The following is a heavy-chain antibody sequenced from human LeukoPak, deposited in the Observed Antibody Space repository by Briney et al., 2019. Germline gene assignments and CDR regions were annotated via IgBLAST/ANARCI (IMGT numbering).Heavy chain of an antibody. D-gene: IGHD2/OR15-2a*01. CDR3: AKSVLYGHHYYYYIDV. CDR1: GFTFSSYE. V-gene: IGHV3-48*03. Sequence: GGSLRLSCAASGFTFSSYEMNWVRQAPGKGLEWVSYISSSGSTIYYADSVKGRFTISRDNSKNTLYLQMNSLRAEDTAVYYCAKSVLYGHHYYYYIDVWGKGTTVTVSS. CDR2: ISSSGSTI. J-gene: IGHJ6*03.